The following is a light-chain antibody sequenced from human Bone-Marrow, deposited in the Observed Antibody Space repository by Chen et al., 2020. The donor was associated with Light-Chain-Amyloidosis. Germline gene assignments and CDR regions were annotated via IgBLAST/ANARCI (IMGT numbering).Light chain of an antibody. V-gene: IGLV1-47*01. J-gene: IGLJ3*02. CDR1: SSNIGSNY. CDR3: AAWDDRLSGRV. Sequence: QSVLTQPPSASGTPGQRVTISFSGSSSNIGSNYVYWYQQLPGTAPKLLIYRNNQRPSGVPDRFSGSKSGTSASLAISGLRSEDEADYYCAAWDDRLSGRVFGGGTKLTVL. CDR2: RNN.